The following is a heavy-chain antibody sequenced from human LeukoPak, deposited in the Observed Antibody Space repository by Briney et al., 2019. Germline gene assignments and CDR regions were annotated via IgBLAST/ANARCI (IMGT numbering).Heavy chain of an antibody. CDR2: INSDGSST. Sequence: PGGSLRLSCAASGFTFSSYAMHWVRQAPGKGLVWVSRINSDGSSTSYADSVKGRFTISRDNAKNTLYLQMNSLRAEDTAVYYCARVRVVTAANDYWGQGTLVTVSS. J-gene: IGHJ4*02. V-gene: IGHV3-74*01. CDR3: ARVRVVTAANDY. CDR1: GFTFSSYA. D-gene: IGHD2-21*02.